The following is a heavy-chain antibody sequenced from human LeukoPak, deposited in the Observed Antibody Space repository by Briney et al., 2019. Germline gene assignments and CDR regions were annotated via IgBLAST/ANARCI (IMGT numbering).Heavy chain of an antibody. D-gene: IGHD2-15*01. Sequence: GGSLRLSCAASGFTFSSYAMSWVRQAPGKGLEWVSAISGSGGSTYYADSVKGRFTISRDNSENTLYLQMNSLRAEDTAVYYCAKKGCSGGSCYSRAYYYYYGMDVWGQGTTVTVSS. CDR3: AKKGCSGGSCYSRAYYYYYGMDV. V-gene: IGHV3-23*01. J-gene: IGHJ6*02. CDR2: ISGSGGST. CDR1: GFTFSSYA.